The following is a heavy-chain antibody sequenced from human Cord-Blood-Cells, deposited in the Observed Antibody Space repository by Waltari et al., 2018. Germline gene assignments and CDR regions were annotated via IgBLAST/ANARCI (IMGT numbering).Heavy chain of an antibody. D-gene: IGHD2-15*01. CDR2: IYYKGST. CDR3: ARLPGPRYCSGGSCYSLHYYFDY. Sequence: QLQLQESGPGLVKPSETLSLPCTVSGGSISSSRYYWGWIRQPPGKGLAWLGSIYYKGSTYYNPSLKSRVTISVDTSKNQFSLKLSSVTAADTAVYYCARLPGPRYCSGGSCYSLHYYFDYWGQGTLVTVSS. V-gene: IGHV4-39*01. CDR1: GGSISSSRYY. J-gene: IGHJ4*02.